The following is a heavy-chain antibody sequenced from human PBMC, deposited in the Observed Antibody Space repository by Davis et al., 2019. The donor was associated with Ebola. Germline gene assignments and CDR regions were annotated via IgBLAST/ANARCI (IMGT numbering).Heavy chain of an antibody. CDR3: SERGSSV. V-gene: IGHV4-38-2*02. D-gene: IGHD3-10*01. Sequence: PSETLSLTCTVSGYSISSGYYWGWIRQPPGKGLEWIGNIYQTGSAYYNSSLASRATISVDTSKNQFSLKLTSVTAADTAMYYCSERGSSVWGQGTLVTVSS. J-gene: IGHJ4*02. CDR1: GYSISSGYY. CDR2: IYQTGSA.